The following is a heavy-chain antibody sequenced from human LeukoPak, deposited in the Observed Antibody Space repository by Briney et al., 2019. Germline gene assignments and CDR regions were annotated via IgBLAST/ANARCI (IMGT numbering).Heavy chain of an antibody. CDR1: GFTFDDYA. J-gene: IGHJ4*02. CDR2: ISWNSGSI. Sequence: GGSLRLSCAASGFTFDDYAMHWVRQGPGKGLEWVSGISWNSGSIGYADSVKGRFTISRDNAKNSLYLQMNSLRAEDTALYYCAKDMRGGYNSGTFDYWGQGTLVTVSS. V-gene: IGHV3-9*01. D-gene: IGHD5-24*01. CDR3: AKDMRGGYNSGTFDY.